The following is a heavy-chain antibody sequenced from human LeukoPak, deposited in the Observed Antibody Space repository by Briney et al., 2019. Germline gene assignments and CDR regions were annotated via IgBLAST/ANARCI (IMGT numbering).Heavy chain of an antibody. CDR2: VNHSGST. CDR3: ARAWGLDTIYYFDN. J-gene: IGHJ4*02. CDR1: DGSFSAYF. Sequence: SETLSLTCAVYDGSFSAYFWGWIRQSPGKGLEWIGEVNHSGSTNYNPSLKSRVTISVDTSKNQFSLNLSSVTAADTAVYYCARAWGLDTIYYFDNWGQGTLVTVSS. D-gene: IGHD5-18*01. V-gene: IGHV4-34*01.